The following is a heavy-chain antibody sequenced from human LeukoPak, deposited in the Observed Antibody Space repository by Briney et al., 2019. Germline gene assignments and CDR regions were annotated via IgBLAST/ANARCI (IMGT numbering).Heavy chain of an antibody. CDR2: IKEDGRDK. J-gene: IGHJ4*02. CDR3: AKDRTRQAY. D-gene: IGHD3-3*01. V-gene: IGHV3-7*03. CDR1: GFTFSNYW. Sequence: GGSLRLSCAASGFTFSNYWMSWVRQTPGKGLEWVANIKEDGRDKYYVDSLKGRFTISRDNAKNSLYLQMNSLRAEDTALYYCAKDRTRQAYWGQGTLVTVSS.